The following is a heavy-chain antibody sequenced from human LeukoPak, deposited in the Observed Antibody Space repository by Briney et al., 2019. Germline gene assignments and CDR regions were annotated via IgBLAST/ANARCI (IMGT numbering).Heavy chain of an antibody. CDR3: ARGVEMATNF. D-gene: IGHD5-24*01. CDR1: GFTFSSYA. V-gene: IGHV3-30-3*01. Sequence: PGGSLRLSCAASGFTFSSYAMHWVRQAPGKGLEWVAVISYDGSNKYYADSVKGRFTISRDNSKNTLYLQMNGLRAEDTAVYYCARGVEMATNFWGQGTLVTVSS. CDR2: ISYDGSNK. J-gene: IGHJ4*02.